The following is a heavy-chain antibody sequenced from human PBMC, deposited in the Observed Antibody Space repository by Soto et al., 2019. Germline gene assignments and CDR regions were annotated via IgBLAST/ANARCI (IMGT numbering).Heavy chain of an antibody. Sequence: GASVKVSCKASGYTFTGYYMYWVRQAPGQGLEWMGWINPNSGGTNYAQKFQGRVTMTRDTSISTAYMELSRLRSDDTAVYYCARDGYCSGGSCFNYWGQGTLVTVSS. V-gene: IGHV1-2*02. D-gene: IGHD2-15*01. CDR2: INPNSGGT. J-gene: IGHJ4*02. CDR1: GYTFTGYY. CDR3: ARDGYCSGGSCFNY.